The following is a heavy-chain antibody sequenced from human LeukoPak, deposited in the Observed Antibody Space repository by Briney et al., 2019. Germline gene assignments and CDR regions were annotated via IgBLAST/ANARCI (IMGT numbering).Heavy chain of an antibody. V-gene: IGHV1-69*06. Sequence: SVKVSCKASGGTFSSYAISWVRQAPGHGLEWMGGIILIFGTANYAQKFQGRVTITADKSTSTAYMEMSSLRSEDTAVYYCATSMGNAILWFGEFLYSGMDVWGKGPTVTVSS. J-gene: IGHJ6*04. CDR2: IILIFGTA. CDR3: ATSMGNAILWFGEFLYSGMDV. CDR1: GGTFSSYA. D-gene: IGHD3-10*01.